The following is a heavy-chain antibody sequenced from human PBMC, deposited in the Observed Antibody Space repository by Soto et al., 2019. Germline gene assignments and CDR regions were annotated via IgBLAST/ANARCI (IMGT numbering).Heavy chain of an antibody. CDR2: IITIFGTA. CDR1: GGTFSSYA. J-gene: IGHJ6*02. CDR3: ARGQQLTPYYYYGMDV. D-gene: IGHD6-13*01. Sequence: QVQLVQSGAEVKKPGSSVKVSCKASGGTFSSYAISWVRQAPGQGLEWMGGIITIFGTANYAQKFQCRVTITADESTSTAYMERSSLRSEDTAVYYCARGQQLTPYYYYGMDVWGQGTTVTVSS. V-gene: IGHV1-69*01.